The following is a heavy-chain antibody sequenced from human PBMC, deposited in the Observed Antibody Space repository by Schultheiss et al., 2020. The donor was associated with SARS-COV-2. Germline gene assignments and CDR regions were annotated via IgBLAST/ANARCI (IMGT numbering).Heavy chain of an antibody. D-gene: IGHD3-10*01. CDR2: ISGSGGST. CDR3: ARLDEAYYGSGSYEKGYYYGMDV. Sequence: GESLKISCAASGFTVSSNYMSWVRQAPGKGLEWVSAISGSGGSTYYADSVKGRFTISRDNSKNTLYLQMGSLRAEDMAVYYCARLDEAYYGSGSYEKGYYYGMDVWCQGTTVTVSS. V-gene: IGHV3-66*04. CDR1: GFTVSSNY. J-gene: IGHJ6*02.